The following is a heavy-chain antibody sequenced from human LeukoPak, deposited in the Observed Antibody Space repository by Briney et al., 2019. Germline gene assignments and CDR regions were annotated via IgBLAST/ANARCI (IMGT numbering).Heavy chain of an antibody. CDR2: INPNTGDT. V-gene: IGHV1-2*02. CDR1: GFTFNAYY. Sequence: ASVKVSCKASGFTFNAYYIHWVRQAPGQGLEWMGWINPNTGDTNFAQKFQGRVAMTRDTSLSTAYMELRSLRSDDTAVYYCARVPAHDYGGKPIGVYYFDYWGQGTLVTVSS. CDR3: ARVPAHDYGGKPIGVYYFDY. J-gene: IGHJ4*02. D-gene: IGHD4-23*01.